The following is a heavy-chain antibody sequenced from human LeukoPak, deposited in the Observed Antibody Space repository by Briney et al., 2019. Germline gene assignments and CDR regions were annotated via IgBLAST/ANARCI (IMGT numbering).Heavy chain of an antibody. CDR2: ISGSGGST. CDR3: AKDRVPGIAAAGILRY. CDR1: GFTFSSYA. Sequence: PGGSLRLSCAASGFTFSSYAMSWVRQAPGKGLEWVSAISGSGGSTYYADSVKGRFTISRDNSKNTLYLQMNSLRAEDTAVYYCAKDRVPGIAAAGILRYWGQGTLVTVSS. J-gene: IGHJ4*02. D-gene: IGHD6-13*01. V-gene: IGHV3-23*01.